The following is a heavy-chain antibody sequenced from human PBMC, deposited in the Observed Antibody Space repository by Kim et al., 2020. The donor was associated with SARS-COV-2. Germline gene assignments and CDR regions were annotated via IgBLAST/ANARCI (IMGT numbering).Heavy chain of an antibody. D-gene: IGHD6-19*01. CDR1: GYTLTELS. Sequence: ASVKVSCKVSGYTLTELSMHWVRQAPGKGLEWMGGFDPEDGETIYAQKFQGRVTMTEDTSTDTAYMELSSLRSEDTAVYYCATGPPVAGNWFDPWGQGTLFTVSS. J-gene: IGHJ5*02. CDR3: ATGPPVAGNWFDP. CDR2: FDPEDGET. V-gene: IGHV1-24*01.